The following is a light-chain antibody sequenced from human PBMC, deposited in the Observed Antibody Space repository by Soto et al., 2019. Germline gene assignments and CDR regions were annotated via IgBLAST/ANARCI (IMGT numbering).Light chain of an antibody. CDR2: KAS. J-gene: IGKJ1*01. CDR3: QQYNSYSWM. CDR1: QSISSW. Sequence: DMQMTQSPSTLSASVGDRVTITCRASQSISSWLAWYQQKPGKAPKLLIYKASSLESGVPSRFSGSGSGTEFTLTISSLQPDDFATYYCQQYNSYSWMFGQGTKVEIK. V-gene: IGKV1-5*03.